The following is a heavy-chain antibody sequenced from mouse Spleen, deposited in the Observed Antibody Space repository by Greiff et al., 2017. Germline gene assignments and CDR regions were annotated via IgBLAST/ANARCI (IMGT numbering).Heavy chain of an antibody. Sequence: EVMLVESGGGLVKPGGSLKLSCAASGFTFSSYAMSWVRQTPEKRLEWVASISSGGSTYYPDSVKGRFTISRDNARNILYLQMSSLRSEDTAMYYCARDIYDGYFAWFAYWGQGTLVTVSA. CDR3: ARDIYDGYFAWFAY. CDR1: GFTFSSYA. J-gene: IGHJ3*01. V-gene: IGHV5-6-5*01. CDR2: ISSGGST. D-gene: IGHD2-3*01.